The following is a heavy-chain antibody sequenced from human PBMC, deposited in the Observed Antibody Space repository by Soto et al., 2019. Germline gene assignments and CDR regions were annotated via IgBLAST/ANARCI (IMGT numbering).Heavy chain of an antibody. CDR2: INPFDGSR. Sequence: ASVKVSCKASGYIFTSYYIHWVRQAPGQGLEWMGWINPFDGSRMFAQSFQGRVTMTRDTSTSTVYMEVSSLRSEDTAVYYCSRVDPGQTSPFAHWGQGTLVTVYS. CDR3: SRVDPGQTSPFAH. CDR1: GYIFTSYY. D-gene: IGHD2-2*03. J-gene: IGHJ4*02. V-gene: IGHV1-46*03.